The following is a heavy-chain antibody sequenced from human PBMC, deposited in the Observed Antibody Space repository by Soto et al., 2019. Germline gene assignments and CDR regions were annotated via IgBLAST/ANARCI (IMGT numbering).Heavy chain of an antibody. V-gene: IGHV3-30*04. CDR1: GFTFSSYA. CDR2: TSSDGTDN. D-gene: IGHD2-21*02. Sequence: GGSLRLSCVASGFTFSSYAMHWVRQAPGTGPEWVAATSSDGTDNVYADSVSGRFTISRDNSKNTLYLQMNSLRSEDAAVYYCARTYECAKSDCYRAFDIWGQGTMVTVSS. J-gene: IGHJ3*02. CDR3: ARTYECAKSDCYRAFDI.